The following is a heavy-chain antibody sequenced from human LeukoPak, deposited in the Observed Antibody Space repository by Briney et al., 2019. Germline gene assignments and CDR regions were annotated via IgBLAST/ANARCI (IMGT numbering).Heavy chain of an antibody. CDR1: GGTFSSYA. CDR2: IIPILGIA. D-gene: IGHD3-10*01. Sequence: SVKVSCKASGGTFSSYAISWVRQAPGQGLEWMGRIIPILGIANYAQKFQGRVTITADKSTSTAYMELSSLRSEDTAVYYCARGRITMVRGVNYYYYSMDVWGQGTTVTVSS. V-gene: IGHV1-69*04. CDR3: ARGRITMVRGVNYYYYSMDV. J-gene: IGHJ6*02.